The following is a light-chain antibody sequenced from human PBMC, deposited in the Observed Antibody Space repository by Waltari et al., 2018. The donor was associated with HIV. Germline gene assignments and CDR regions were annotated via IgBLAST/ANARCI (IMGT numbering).Light chain of an antibody. CDR2: DVN. CDR3: CSYADNYPVV. CDR1: SSDVGGYNY. J-gene: IGLJ2*01. V-gene: IGLV2-11*01. Sequence: QSALTQPRSVSGSPGQSVTISCTGTSSDVGGYNYVSWYQHHPGKAPKFMIYDVNKQPSGVPDRFSGSKSGNTASLTISGLQAEDEADYYCCSYADNYPVVFGGGTKLTVL.